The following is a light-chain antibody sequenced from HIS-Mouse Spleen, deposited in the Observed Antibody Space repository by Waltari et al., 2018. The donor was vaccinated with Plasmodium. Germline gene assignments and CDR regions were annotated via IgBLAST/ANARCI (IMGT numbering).Light chain of an antibody. Sequence: DIVMTQSPDSLAVSLGERATINCKSSQSVLYSSNNKNYLAWYQQKPGQPPKLLIYWASTRESGVPDRFSGSGSGTDFTLTISGLHYCQQYYSTPLTFGGGTKVEIK. CDR1: QSVLYSSNNKNY. CDR2: WAS. J-gene: IGKJ4*01. CDR3: QQYYSTPLT. V-gene: IGKV4-1*01.